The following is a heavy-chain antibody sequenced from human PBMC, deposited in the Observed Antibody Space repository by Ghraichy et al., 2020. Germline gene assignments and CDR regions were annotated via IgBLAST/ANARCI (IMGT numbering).Heavy chain of an antibody. CDR1: GGSFSGYS. CDR2: INHSGST. D-gene: IGHD2-2*01. CDR3: ALGYCSSTSCYSTSTPFDY. J-gene: IGHJ4*02. Sequence: SETLSLTCAVYGGSFSGYSWSWIRQPPGKGLEWIGEINHSGSTNYNPSLKSRVTISVDTSKNQFSLKLSSVTAADTAVYYCALGYCSSTSCYSTSTPFDYWGQGTLVTVSS. V-gene: IGHV4-34*01.